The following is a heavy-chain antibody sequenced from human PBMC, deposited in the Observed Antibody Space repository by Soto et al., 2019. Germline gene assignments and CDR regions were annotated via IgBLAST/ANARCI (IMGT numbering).Heavy chain of an antibody. CDR1: GGTFKSYA. CDR3: ANCRDTDPHVGNYYYGMYI. D-gene: IGHD1-26*01. CDR2: IMPIFGTA. V-gene: IGHV1-69*12. Sequence: QVQLVQSGAEVKKPGASVKVSCKASGGTFKSYAISWVRQAPGQGLEWLGGIMPIFGTADYAQKFQGRVTITADESTSTAYMELSSLTSEDTAVYYCANCRDTDPHVGNYYYGMYILGQGTTVTVS. J-gene: IGHJ6*02.